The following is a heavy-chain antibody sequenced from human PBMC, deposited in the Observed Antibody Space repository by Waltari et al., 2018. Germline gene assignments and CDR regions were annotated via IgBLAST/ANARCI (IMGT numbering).Heavy chain of an antibody. CDR1: GFTFSSYA. D-gene: IGHD3-16*02. CDR2: ISGSVGST. J-gene: IGHJ4*02. CDR3: AKDGYDYVWGSYRSPLPFDY. V-gene: IGHV3-23*01. Sequence: EVQLLESGGGLVQPGGSLRLSCAASGFTFSSYAMSWVRQAPGKGLEWVSAISGSVGSTYYADSVKGRFTISRDNSKNTLYLQMNSLRAEDTAVYYCAKDGYDYVWGSYRSPLPFDYWGQGTLVTVSS.